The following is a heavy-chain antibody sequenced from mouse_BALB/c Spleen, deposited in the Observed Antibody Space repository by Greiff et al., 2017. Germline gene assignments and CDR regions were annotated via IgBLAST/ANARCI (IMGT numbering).Heavy chain of an antibody. Sequence: EVQLQQSGPELVKPGASMKISCKASGYSFTGYTMNWVKQSHGKTLEWIGLINPYNGGTSYNQKFKGKATLTVDKSSSTAYMELLSLTSEDSAVYYCARRDNYWFAYWGQGTLVTVSA. CDR3: ARRDNYWFAY. V-gene: IGHV1-18*01. J-gene: IGHJ3*01. D-gene: IGHD1-3*01. CDR2: INPYNGGT. CDR1: GYSFTGYT.